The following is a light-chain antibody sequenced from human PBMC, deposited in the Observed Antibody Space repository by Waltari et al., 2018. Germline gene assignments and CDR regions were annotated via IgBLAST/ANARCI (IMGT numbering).Light chain of an antibody. V-gene: IGKV3-15*01. CDR3: QQYKSWPYT. CDR1: QSISNK. CDR2: DAS. J-gene: IGKJ2*01. Sequence: EIVMTQSPATLSVSPGERAILPCRASQSISNKLAWYQQKPGQAPRLLIYDASTRATGIPATFSGSGSGTEFTLTISSLQSEDFVVYFCQQYKSWPYTFGQGTKLEIK.